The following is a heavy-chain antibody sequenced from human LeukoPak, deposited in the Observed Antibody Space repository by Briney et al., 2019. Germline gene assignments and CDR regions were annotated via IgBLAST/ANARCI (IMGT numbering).Heavy chain of an antibody. CDR2: MNPTGGRT. D-gene: IGHD3-16*01. CDR1: VYTFTTDH. V-gene: IGHV1-46*01. J-gene: IGHJ3*01. Sequence: ASVSVSCEPSVYTFTTDHVHWGRRALGQGGEWMGTMNPTGGRTHHAHRFQARVTTTSGTSTRTVYMDLSSLRSEDTVVYYCAGPADRGVAASDLWGQGTMVIVSS. CDR3: AGPADRGVAASDL.